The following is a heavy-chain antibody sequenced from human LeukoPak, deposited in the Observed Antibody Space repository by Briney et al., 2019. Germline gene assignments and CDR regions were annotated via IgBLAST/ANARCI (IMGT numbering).Heavy chain of an antibody. CDR2: ISYDGSNK. CDR3: ARSGKLYYYDSSGYYYFDY. D-gene: IGHD3-22*01. Sequence: GGSLRLSCAASGFTFSSYAMHWVRQAPGKGLEWVAVISYDGSNKYYAYSVKGRFTISRDNSKNPMYLQMNSLRAEDTAVYYCARSGKLYYYDSSGYYYFDYWGQRTLVTV. V-gene: IGHV3-30*04. J-gene: IGHJ4*02. CDR1: GFTFSSYA.